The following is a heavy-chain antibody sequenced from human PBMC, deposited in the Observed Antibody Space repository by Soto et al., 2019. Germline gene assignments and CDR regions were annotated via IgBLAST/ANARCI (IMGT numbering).Heavy chain of an antibody. V-gene: IGHV4-31*03. Sequence: SETLSLTCTVSGGSISSGGYYWSWIRQHPGKGLEWIGYIYYSGSTYYNPSLKSRVTISVDTSKNQFSLKLSSVTAADTAVYYCARVSSEEQLVRFDYWGQGTLVTAPQ. CDR1: GGSISSGGYY. D-gene: IGHD6-6*01. J-gene: IGHJ4*02. CDR2: IYYSGST. CDR3: ARVSSEEQLVRFDY.